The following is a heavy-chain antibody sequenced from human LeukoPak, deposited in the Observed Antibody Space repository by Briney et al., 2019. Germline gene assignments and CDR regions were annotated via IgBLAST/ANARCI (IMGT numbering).Heavy chain of an antibody. CDR2: INHSGST. Sequence: SETLSLTCAVYGGSFSGYYWSWIRQPPGKGLEWIGEINHSGSTNYNPSLKSRVTISVDTSKNQFSLKLSSVTAADTAEYYCAIFRGIAARRAFDYWGQGTLVTVSS. J-gene: IGHJ4*02. CDR1: GGSFSGYY. V-gene: IGHV4-34*01. CDR3: AIFRGIAARRAFDY. D-gene: IGHD6-6*01.